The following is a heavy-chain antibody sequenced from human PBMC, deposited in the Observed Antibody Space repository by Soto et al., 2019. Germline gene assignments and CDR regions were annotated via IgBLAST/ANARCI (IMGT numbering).Heavy chain of an antibody. CDR1: GGSIRSYY. D-gene: IGHD3-3*01. CDR2: IYYSGST. CDR3: ARGVHDFWSGYPFDY. Sequence: PSETLSLTCTVSGGSIRSYYWSWIRQPPGKGLEWIGYIYYSGSTNYNPSLKSRVTISVDTSKNQFSLKLSSVTAADTAVYYCARGVHDFWSGYPFDYWGQGTLVTVSS. V-gene: IGHV4-59*01. J-gene: IGHJ4*02.